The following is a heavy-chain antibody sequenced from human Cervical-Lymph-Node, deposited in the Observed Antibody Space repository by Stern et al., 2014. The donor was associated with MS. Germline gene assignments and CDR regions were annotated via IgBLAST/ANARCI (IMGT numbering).Heavy chain of an antibody. Sequence: QDQLVQSGAKMKKPGASVKVSCKASGYAFTGFFIHWVRQVPGQGLEWMGRLNPNSDDPTYAQNFQDRVTLTRDTSISTAYLELSRLTSADTAVYYCAREATRIIVGIDYWGQGTQVTVSS. J-gene: IGHJ4*02. D-gene: IGHD2/OR15-2a*01. CDR3: AREATRIIVGIDY. CDR2: LNPNSDDP. CDR1: GYAFTGFF. V-gene: IGHV1-2*06.